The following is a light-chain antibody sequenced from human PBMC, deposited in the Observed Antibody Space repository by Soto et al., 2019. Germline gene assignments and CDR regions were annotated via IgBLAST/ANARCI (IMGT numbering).Light chain of an antibody. CDR3: QQLNTYPRT. Sequence: DIQLTQSPSFLSASVGDRVTITCRASQGISSYLAWYPQKPGKAPKLLIYAASTLQTGVPSRFRGSGSGTEFTLTISSLQPEDFATYYCQQLNTYPRTFGQGTKVDIK. CDR2: AAS. J-gene: IGKJ1*01. V-gene: IGKV1-9*01. CDR1: QGISSY.